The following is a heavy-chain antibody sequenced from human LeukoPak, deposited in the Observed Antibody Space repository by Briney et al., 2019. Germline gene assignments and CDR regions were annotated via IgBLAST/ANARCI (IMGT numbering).Heavy chain of an antibody. CDR2: ISGRSSHM. Sequence: GESLRLPCSASGFTFSDYDMNWVRPAPGKGLEWISSISGRSSHMYYGLSVKGRFSISRDNAKNSLHLQKNSLGVEDTAVYYCGRAFPPLRVTSAGDFWGQGVLVTVSS. CDR3: GRAFPPLRVTSAGDF. CDR1: GFTFSDYD. J-gene: IGHJ4*02. D-gene: IGHD3-16*01. V-gene: IGHV3-21*01.